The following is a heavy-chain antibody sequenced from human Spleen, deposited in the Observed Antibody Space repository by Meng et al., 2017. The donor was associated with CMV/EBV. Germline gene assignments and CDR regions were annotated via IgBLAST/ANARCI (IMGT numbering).Heavy chain of an antibody. D-gene: IGHD5-12*01. J-gene: IGHJ6*02. V-gene: IGHV3-23*01. CDR3: AKMGAPTILFDFRRVRPDYYHYGMDV. Sequence: GESLKISCAASGFTFGSYAMTWVRQAPGKGLEWVSTISGSGASTYYADSVKGRFTISRDSSKNTHLQMNSLRAEDTAVYYCAKMGAPTILFDFRRVRPDYYHYGMDVWGQGTTVTVSS. CDR2: ISGSGAST. CDR1: GFTFGSYA.